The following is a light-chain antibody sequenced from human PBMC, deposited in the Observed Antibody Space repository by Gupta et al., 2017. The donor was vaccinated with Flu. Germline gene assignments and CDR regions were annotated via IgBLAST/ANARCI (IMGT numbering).Light chain of an antibody. Sequence: DIQMTHSPAVVSASVGDRVTITCRASEGISTWLAWYQQKSGKAPKLLIYDASTLETGVPSRFSGSGTGTDFTLTINSLQPEDFATYSCQQSNKFPFTFGHGTRVDFK. J-gene: IGKJ3*01. CDR2: DAS. V-gene: IGKV1-12*02. CDR1: EGISTW. CDR3: QQSNKFPFT.